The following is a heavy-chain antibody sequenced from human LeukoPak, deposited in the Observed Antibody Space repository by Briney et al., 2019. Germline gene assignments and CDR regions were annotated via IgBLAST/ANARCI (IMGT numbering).Heavy chain of an antibody. J-gene: IGHJ4*02. V-gene: IGHV4-38-2*02. CDR1: GYSISSGYY. CDR3: ASRDLWFGEYDY. CDR2: IYHSGST. Sequence: KPSETLSLTCTVSGYSISSGYYWGWIRQPPGKGLEWIGSIYHSGSTYYSPSLKSRVTISVDTSKNQFSLKLSSVTAADTAVYYCASRDLWFGEYDYWGQGTLVTVSS. D-gene: IGHD3-10*01.